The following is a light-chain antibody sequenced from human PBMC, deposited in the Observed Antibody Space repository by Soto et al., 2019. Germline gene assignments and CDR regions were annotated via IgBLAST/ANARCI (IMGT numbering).Light chain of an antibody. Sequence: DIQMTQSPSTLSASVGDIVTITCRASQSVSGWLAWYQQKPGKAPKLLISKASNLESGVPSRFSRSQSGTQVTLTISSLQPDALGNYYCQQYDILSSFVHGTKVAIK. V-gene: IGKV1-5*03. CDR3: QQYDILSS. CDR1: QSVSGW. J-gene: IGKJ2*01. CDR2: KAS.